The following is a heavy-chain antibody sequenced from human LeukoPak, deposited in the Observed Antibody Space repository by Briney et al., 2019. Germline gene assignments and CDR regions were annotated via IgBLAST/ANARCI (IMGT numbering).Heavy chain of an antibody. CDR1: GYTFTGYY. J-gene: IGHJ6*03. D-gene: IGHD3-10*01. CDR2: INPNSGGT. V-gene: IGHV1-2*02. Sequence: GASVKVSCKASGYTFTGYYMHWVRQAPGQGLEWMGWINPNSGGTNYAQKFQGRVTMTRDTSISTAYMELRSLRSDDTAVYYCARVHGSGYYYYYYMDVWGKGTTVTVSS. CDR3: ARVHGSGYYYYYYMDV.